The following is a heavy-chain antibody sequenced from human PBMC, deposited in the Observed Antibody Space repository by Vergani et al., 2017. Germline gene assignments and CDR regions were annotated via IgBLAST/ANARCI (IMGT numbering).Heavy chain of an antibody. Sequence: QVQLVESGGGVVQPGRSLRLSCAASGFTFSSYGMHWVRQAPGKGLEWVAVIWYDGSNKYYADSVKGRFTISRDNSKNTLYLQMNSLRAEATAVYYCARDGPTVPSPGAFDYWGQGTLVTVSS. J-gene: IGHJ4*02. D-gene: IGHD4-11*01. V-gene: IGHV3-33*01. CDR3: ARDGPTVPSPGAFDY. CDR1: GFTFSSYG. CDR2: IWYDGSNK.